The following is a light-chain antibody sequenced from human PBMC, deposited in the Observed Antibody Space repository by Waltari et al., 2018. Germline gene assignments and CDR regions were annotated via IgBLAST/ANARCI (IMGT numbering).Light chain of an antibody. V-gene: IGLV2-14*01. CDR2: DVS. J-gene: IGLJ3*02. CDR1: SSDVGFYNY. CDR3: NSYTGSSSWV. Sequence: QSALTQPASVSGSPGQSLTISCTGTSSDVGFYNYVSWYQQHPGKAPKLMIYDVSERPSGVSNRFSGSKSGNTASLTISGLQADDEADYYCNSYTGSSSWVFGGGTKLTV.